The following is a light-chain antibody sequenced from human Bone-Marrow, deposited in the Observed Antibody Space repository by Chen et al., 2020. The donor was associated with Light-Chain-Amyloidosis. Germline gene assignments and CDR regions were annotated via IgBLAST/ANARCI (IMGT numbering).Light chain of an antibody. CDR2: DDS. CDR1: NIGSTS. CDR3: QVWDRSRDRPV. J-gene: IGLJ3*02. V-gene: IGLV3-21*02. Sequence: SYVLTQPPSVSVAPGQTATIACGGNNIGSTSVHWYQQTPGQAPLLVVYDDSDRPSGIPGRSAGSNSGTTATLTIRRVEAGEGADYYCQVWDRSRDRPVFGGGTELTVL.